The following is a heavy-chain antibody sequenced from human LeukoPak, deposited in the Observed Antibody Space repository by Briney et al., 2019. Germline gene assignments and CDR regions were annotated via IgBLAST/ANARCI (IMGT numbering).Heavy chain of an antibody. CDR3: ANIFGGNSHRSDY. CDR2: IKTKTDGGIT. V-gene: IGHV3-15*01. Sequence: GGSLRLSCAASGFTFSSAWMSWVRQAPGQGLEWLGRIKTKTDGGITDYAAPVKGRFTISRDDSKDTLYLQMNSLKSDDTAVYYCANIFGGNSHRSDYWGQGTLVTVSS. J-gene: IGHJ4*02. D-gene: IGHD4-23*01. CDR1: GFTFSSAW.